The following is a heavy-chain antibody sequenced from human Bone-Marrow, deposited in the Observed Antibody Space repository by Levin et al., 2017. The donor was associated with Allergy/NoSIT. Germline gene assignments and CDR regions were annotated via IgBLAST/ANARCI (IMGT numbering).Heavy chain of an antibody. Sequence: GGSLRLSCAASGILFSSYDMNWVRQAPGKGLEWVSSISAGGNYIYYADSVQGRFTISRDNAKNSLFLQMNSLRAEATAVYYCASWAMYHYDRSAFDYFYYAMDVWGQGTTVTVSS. CDR1: GILFSSYD. CDR2: ISAGGNYI. V-gene: IGHV3-21*01. CDR3: ASWAMYHYDRSAFDYFYYAMDV. J-gene: IGHJ6*02. D-gene: IGHD3-22*01.